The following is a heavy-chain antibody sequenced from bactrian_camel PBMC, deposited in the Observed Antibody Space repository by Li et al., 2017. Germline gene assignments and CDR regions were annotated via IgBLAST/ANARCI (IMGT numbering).Heavy chain of an antibody. D-gene: IGHD7*01. CDR2: VYSVDGTA. Sequence: DVQLVESGGGSVEAGGSLRLSCAASGFTYRYNCMGWFRQAPGKEREDVAFVYSVDGTARVRASVQGRFTISQDNAKNTVYLQMNNLNPDDTGMYYCAGSRGGWWGSCRTSVDAYSYWAQGTQVTVS. CDR3: AGSRGGWWGSCRTSVDAYSY. V-gene: IGHV3S40*01. CDR1: GFTYRYNC. J-gene: IGHJ4*01.